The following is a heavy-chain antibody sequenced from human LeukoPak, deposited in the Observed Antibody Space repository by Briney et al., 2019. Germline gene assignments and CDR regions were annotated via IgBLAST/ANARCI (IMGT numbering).Heavy chain of an antibody. CDR1: GFTFSIYE. CDR3: ARDPSISGWFDF. CDR2: ISGNGGTM. V-gene: IGHV3-48*03. Sequence: GGSLRLSCAASGFTFSIYEMNWVRQAPGKGLEWVSYISGNGGTMYYADSVKGRFTISRDNAKNSMYLQMNSLRVEDTAVYYCARDPSISGWFDFWGQGTLVTVSS. J-gene: IGHJ5*01. D-gene: IGHD6-19*01.